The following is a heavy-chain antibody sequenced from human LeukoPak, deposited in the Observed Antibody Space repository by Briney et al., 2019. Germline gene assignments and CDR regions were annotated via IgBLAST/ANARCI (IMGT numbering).Heavy chain of an antibody. CDR3: AKDPKGY. CDR1: GFTFDDYA. Sequence: GRSLRLSCAASGFTFDDYAMHWVRQAPGKGLEWVSGISWNSGSTYYADSVKGRFTISRDNSKNTLYLQMNSLRAEDTAVYYCAKDPKGYWGQGTTVTVSS. D-gene: IGHD5-12*01. J-gene: IGHJ6*02. CDR2: ISWNSGST. V-gene: IGHV3-9*01.